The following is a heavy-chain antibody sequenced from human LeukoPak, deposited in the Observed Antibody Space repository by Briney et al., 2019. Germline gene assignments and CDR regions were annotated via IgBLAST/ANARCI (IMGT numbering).Heavy chain of an antibody. D-gene: IGHD3-22*01. J-gene: IGHJ4*02. CDR1: GITLSNYG. CDR2: ISDSGGST. CDR3: AKRGVVIRVILVGFHKEAYYFDS. V-gene: IGHV3-23*01. Sequence: GGSLRLSCAVSGITLSNYGISWVRQAPGKGLEWVADISDSGGSTNYADSVRGRFTISRDSPKNTLYLQMTSLRAEDTAVYFCAKRGVVIRVILVGFHKEAYYFDSWGQGALVTVSS.